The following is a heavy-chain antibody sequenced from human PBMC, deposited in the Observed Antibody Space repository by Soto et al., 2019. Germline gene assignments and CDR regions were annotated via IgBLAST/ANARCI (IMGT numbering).Heavy chain of an antibody. D-gene: IGHD3-10*01. J-gene: IGHJ3*01. CDR1: GFTFSSYA. CDR2: ISGSGCST. V-gene: IGHV3-23*01. CDR3: AKDGPGYYYGSGSYYSNAFDF. Sequence: PGGSLRLSCAASGFTFSSYAMSWVRQAPGKGLEWVSAISGSGCSTYYADSVKGRSTISRYSSKNTPYLQMNSLRAEDKAVYYCAKDGPGYYYGSGSYYSNAFDFWGQGTMVTVSS.